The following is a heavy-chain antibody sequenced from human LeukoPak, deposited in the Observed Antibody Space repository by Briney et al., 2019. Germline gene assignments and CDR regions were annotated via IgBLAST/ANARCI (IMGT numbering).Heavy chain of an antibody. J-gene: IGHJ6*02. CDR2: IIPIFGTA. D-gene: IGHD6-19*01. Sequence: SVKVSCKASGGTFSSYATSWVRQAPGQGLEWMGGIIPIFGTANYAQKFQGRVTITADESTSTAYMELSSLRSEDTAVYYCARRGIAVAGVDLEDYYGMDVWGQGTTVTVSS. CDR1: GGTFSSYA. V-gene: IGHV1-69*13. CDR3: ARRGIAVAGVDLEDYYGMDV.